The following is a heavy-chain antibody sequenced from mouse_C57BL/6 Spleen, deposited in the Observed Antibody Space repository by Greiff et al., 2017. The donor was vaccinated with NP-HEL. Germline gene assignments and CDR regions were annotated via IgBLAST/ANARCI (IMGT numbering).Heavy chain of an antibody. CDR1: GFTFSSYT. D-gene: IGHD4-1*01. V-gene: IGHV5-9*01. CDR3: ARHWEYYFDY. CDR2: ISGGGGNT. Sequence: EVKLMESGGGLVKPGGSLKLSCAASGFTFSSYTMSWVRQTPEKRLEWVATISGGGGNTYYPDSVKGRFTISRDNAKNTLYLQMSSLRSEDTALYYCARHWEYYFDYWGQGTTLTVSS. J-gene: IGHJ2*01.